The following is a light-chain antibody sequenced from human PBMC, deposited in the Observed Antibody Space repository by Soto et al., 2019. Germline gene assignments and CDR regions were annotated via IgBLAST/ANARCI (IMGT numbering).Light chain of an antibody. CDR1: SSDVDTYNR. V-gene: IGLV2-18*02. CDR2: EVS. CDR3: SSYSTGSTLYV. Sequence: QSALTQPPSVSGSPGQSVTISCTGSSSDVDTYNRVSWYQQPPGTAPKLIIYEVSNRPSGVPDRFSGSKSGNTASLTISGLPTEDEADYYCSSYSTGSTLYVFGTGTKVTVL. J-gene: IGLJ1*01.